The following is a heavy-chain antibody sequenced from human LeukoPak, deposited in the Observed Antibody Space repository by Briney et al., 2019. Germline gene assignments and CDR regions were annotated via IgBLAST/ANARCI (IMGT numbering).Heavy chain of an antibody. CDR3: ARDGGGSGSYYKPLDYYGMDV. Sequence: SETLSLTCTVSGGSISSSSYYWGWIRQPPGKGLEWIGSIYYSGSTYYNPSLKSRVTISVDTSKNQFSLKLSSVTAADTAVYYCARDGGGSGSYYKPLDYYGMDVWGQGTTVTVSS. CDR2: IYYSGST. V-gene: IGHV4-39*07. D-gene: IGHD3-10*01. J-gene: IGHJ6*02. CDR1: GGSISSSSYY.